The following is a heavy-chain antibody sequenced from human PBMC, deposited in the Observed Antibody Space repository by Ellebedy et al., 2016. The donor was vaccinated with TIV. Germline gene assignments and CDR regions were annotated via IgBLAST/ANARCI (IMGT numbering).Heavy chain of an antibody. CDR3: ARETATLFDY. CDR2: IYSGGST. CDR1: GFTVSSNY. Sequence: GESLKISCAASGFTVSSNYMSWVRQAPGKGLEWVSVIYSGGSTYYADSVKGRFTISRDNSKNTLYLQMNSLRAEDTAVYYCARETATLFDYWGQGTLVTVSS. J-gene: IGHJ4*02. D-gene: IGHD2-21*02. V-gene: IGHV3-53*01.